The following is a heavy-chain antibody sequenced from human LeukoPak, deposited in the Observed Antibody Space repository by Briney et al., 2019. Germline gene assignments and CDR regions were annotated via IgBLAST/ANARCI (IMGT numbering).Heavy chain of an antibody. CDR2: IYYSGST. D-gene: IGHD3-10*01. CDR3: ARVRGPSGSYADNWFDP. CDR1: GGSISSYY. Sequence: SETLSLTCTVSGGSISSYYWSWIRQPPGKGLEWIGYIYYSGSTNYNPSLKSRVTISVDTSKNQFSLKLSSVTAADTAVYYCARVRGPSGSYADNWFDPWGQGTLVTVSS. J-gene: IGHJ5*02. V-gene: IGHV4-59*01.